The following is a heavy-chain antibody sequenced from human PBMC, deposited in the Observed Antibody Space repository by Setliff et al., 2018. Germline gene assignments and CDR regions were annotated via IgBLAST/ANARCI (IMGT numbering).Heavy chain of an antibody. D-gene: IGHD1-26*01. Sequence: ASVKVSCKVSGYTLTELSMHWVRQAPGKGLEWMGGFDPDDGETIYAQKFQGRVTMTEDTSTDTAYMELSSLRSEDTAVYYCATQPLQWELLGFDYWGQGTLVTVSS. V-gene: IGHV1-24*01. CDR1: GYTLTELS. CDR2: FDPDDGET. J-gene: IGHJ4*02. CDR3: ATQPLQWELLGFDY.